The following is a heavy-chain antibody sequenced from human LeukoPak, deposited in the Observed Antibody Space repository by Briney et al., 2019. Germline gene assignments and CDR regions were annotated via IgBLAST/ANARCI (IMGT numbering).Heavy chain of an antibody. Sequence: SGGSLRLSCTVSGFSLSSYALSWVRQAPGKGLEWVANIKQDGSEKYYVDSVKGRFTISRDNAKNSLYLQMSSLRDEDTAVYFCARHSGSGSYYTDNFDFWGQGTLVTVSS. CDR1: GFSLSSYA. CDR3: ARHSGSGSYYTDNFDF. D-gene: IGHD3-10*01. J-gene: IGHJ4*02. CDR2: IKQDGSEK. V-gene: IGHV3-7*01.